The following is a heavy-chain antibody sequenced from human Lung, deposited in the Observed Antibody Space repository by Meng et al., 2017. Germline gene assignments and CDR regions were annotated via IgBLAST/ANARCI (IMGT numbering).Heavy chain of an antibody. J-gene: IGHJ4*02. V-gene: IGHV4-34*01. Sequence: LQPWGAERVEPLEALASLRLGSGGFVMDYYWSWIRQPPGKGLEWIGEINHSGSTNYNPSLESRATISVDTSQNNLSLKLSSVTAADSAVYYCARGPTTMAHDFDYWGQGTLVTVSS. D-gene: IGHD4-11*01. CDR3: ARGPTTMAHDFDY. CDR2: INHSGST. CDR1: GGFVMDYY.